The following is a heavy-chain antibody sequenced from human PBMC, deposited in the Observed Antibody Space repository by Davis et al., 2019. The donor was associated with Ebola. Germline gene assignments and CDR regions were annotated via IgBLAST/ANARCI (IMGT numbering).Heavy chain of an antibody. V-gene: IGHV5-51*01. CDR3: ARRGLNRNYDWLHP. CDR1: GYSFTNYW. CDR2: IYPGDSDT. D-gene: IGHD3-16*01. Sequence: KVSCKGSGYSFTNYWIGWVRQMPGKGLEWMGIIYPGDSDTTYSPSFQGQVTISADKSINTAYLQWTRLKTSDTAMYYCARRGLNRNYDWLHPWGQGTLVTV. J-gene: IGHJ5*02.